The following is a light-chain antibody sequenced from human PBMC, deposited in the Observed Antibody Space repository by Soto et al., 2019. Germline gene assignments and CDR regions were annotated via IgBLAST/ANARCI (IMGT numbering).Light chain of an antibody. CDR3: QQYQSYLYT. Sequence: DIQMTQSPSTLSASVGDRVTITCRASQSISWWLAWYQQKPGKAPKLLIYKASTLESGVPSRLSGSGSGTEFTLTINSLQPDDFATYYCQQYQSYLYTFGQGTKLEIK. CDR2: KAS. V-gene: IGKV1-5*03. CDR1: QSISWW. J-gene: IGKJ2*01.